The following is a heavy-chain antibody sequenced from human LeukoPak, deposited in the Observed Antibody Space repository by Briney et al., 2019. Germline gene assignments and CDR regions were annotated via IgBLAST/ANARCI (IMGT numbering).Heavy chain of an antibody. D-gene: IGHD1-26*01. CDR1: GFTFSSYS. Sequence: GGSLRLSCAASGFTFSSYSMNWVRQAPGKGLEWVSYISSSSGTIYYADSVKGRFTISRDNAKNSLYLQMNSLRAEDTALYYCARWGVGDYWGQGTLVTVSS. J-gene: IGHJ4*02. V-gene: IGHV3-48*04. CDR3: ARWGVGDY. CDR2: ISSSSGTI.